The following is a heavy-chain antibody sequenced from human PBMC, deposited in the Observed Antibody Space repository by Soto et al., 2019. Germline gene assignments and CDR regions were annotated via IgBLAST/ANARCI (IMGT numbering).Heavy chain of an antibody. J-gene: IGHJ5*02. CDR1: GGSISSGNYH. Sequence: PSVTLSLTCSVCGGSISSGNYHWGWIRQSPGNGLEWIASDDHSGHSYYNPSLRSRVPVSVDTTKNQCSLKVTSVTTADTATYYCTRQLVAGTISRGNWFGPWGQETLVTV. D-gene: IGHD3-9*01. V-gene: IGHV4-39*01. CDR2: DDHSGHS. CDR3: TRQLVAGTISRGNWFGP.